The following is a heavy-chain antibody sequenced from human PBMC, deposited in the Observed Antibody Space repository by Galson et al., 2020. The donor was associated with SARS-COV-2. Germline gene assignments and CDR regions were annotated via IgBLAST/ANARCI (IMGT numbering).Heavy chain of an antibody. CDR1: GFTFSSYW. D-gene: IGHD6-6*01. CDR3: AREGSSSSRPYYYYGMDV. Sequence: GGSLRLSCAASGFTFSSYWMHWVRQAPGKGLVWVSRINSDGSSTSYADSVKGRFTISRDNAKNTLYLQMNSLRAEDTAVYYCAREGSSSSRPYYYYGMDVWGQGTTVTVSS. V-gene: IGHV3-74*01. CDR2: INSDGSST. J-gene: IGHJ6*02.